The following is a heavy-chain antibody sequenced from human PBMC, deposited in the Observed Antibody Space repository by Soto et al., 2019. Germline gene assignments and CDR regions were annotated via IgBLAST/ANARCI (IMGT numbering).Heavy chain of an antibody. D-gene: IGHD6-6*01. CDR2: INHSGST. CDR3: ARGIRKQLVYFDY. CDR1: GGSFSGYY. J-gene: IGHJ4*02. Sequence: QVQLQQWGAGLLKPSETLSLTCAVYGGSFSGYYWSWIRQPPGKGLEWIGEINHSGSTNYNPLLKCRVTISADTSKNQFSRKLSSVTAADTAVYYGARGIRKQLVYFDYWGQGTLVTVSS. V-gene: IGHV4-34*01.